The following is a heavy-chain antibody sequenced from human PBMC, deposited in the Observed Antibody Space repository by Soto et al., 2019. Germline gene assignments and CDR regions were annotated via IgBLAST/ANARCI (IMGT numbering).Heavy chain of an antibody. Sequence: GGSVRLSCAASGFTFSNYWMSWVRRAPGKGLEWVADINQDGSEKYYVDSVKGRFTISRDDSKNILFLQMNSLRTEDTAVYYCLTDPGRWPDYWGQGTLVTVSS. CDR3: LTDPGRWPDY. D-gene: IGHD1-26*01. CDR1: GFTFSNYW. V-gene: IGHV3-7*03. J-gene: IGHJ4*02. CDR2: INQDGSEK.